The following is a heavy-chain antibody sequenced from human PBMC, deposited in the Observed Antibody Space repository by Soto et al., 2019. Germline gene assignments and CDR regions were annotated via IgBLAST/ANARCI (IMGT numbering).Heavy chain of an antibody. CDR2: IKQDGSEK. V-gene: IGHV3-7*04. Sequence: GGSLRLSCAASGFTFSNYWMNWVRQAPGKGLEWVADIKQDGSEKYYVDSVKGRFTISRDNAKNSLYLQLNSLRAEDTALYYCARGYSSGPDYWGQGTLVTVSS. J-gene: IGHJ4*02. CDR3: ARGYSSGPDY. D-gene: IGHD6-19*01. CDR1: GFTFSNYW.